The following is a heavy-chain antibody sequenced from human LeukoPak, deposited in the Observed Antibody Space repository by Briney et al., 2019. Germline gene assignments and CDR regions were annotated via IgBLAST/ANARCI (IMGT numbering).Heavy chain of an antibody. CDR3: ARRAGAYSHSCEY. D-gene: IGHD4/OR15-4a*01. J-gene: IGHJ4*02. V-gene: IGHV3-53*01. CDR2: IYSDNT. CDR1: GFTFSSYG. Sequence: QPGGTLRLSCAASGFTFSSYGMSWVRQTPGKGLEWVSFIYSDNTHYSDSVKGRFTISRDNSKNTLYLQMNSLRAEDTAVYYCARRAGAYSHSCEYWGEGTRVTVSS.